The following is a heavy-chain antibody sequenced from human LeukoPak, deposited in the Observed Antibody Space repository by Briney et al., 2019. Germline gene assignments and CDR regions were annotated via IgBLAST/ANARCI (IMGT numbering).Heavy chain of an antibody. CDR3: ARTYDILTGYTPDTYYYYYYMDV. D-gene: IGHD3-9*01. CDR2: IIPIFGTA. CDR1: GGTFSSYA. V-gene: IGHV1-69*13. Sequence: ASVKVSCKASGGTFSSYAISWVRQAPGQGLEWMGRIIPIFGTANYAQKFQGRVTITADESTSTAYMELSSLRSEDTAVYYCARTYDILTGYTPDTYYYYYYMDVWGKGTTVTVSS. J-gene: IGHJ6*03.